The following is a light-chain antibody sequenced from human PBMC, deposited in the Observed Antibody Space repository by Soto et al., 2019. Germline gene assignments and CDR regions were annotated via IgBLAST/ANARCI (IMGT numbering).Light chain of an antibody. J-gene: IGLJ2*01. CDR2: DDS. Sequence: SYELTQPPSVSVAPGQTARITCGGSNIGSKSVHWYQQKPGQAPLLVVYDDSDRPPGIPERFSGSNSGNTATLTISRVEAGDEADYYCQVWDSSSDHPVVFGGGTKLTVL. CDR3: QVWDSSSDHPVV. CDR1: NIGSKS. V-gene: IGLV3-21*02.